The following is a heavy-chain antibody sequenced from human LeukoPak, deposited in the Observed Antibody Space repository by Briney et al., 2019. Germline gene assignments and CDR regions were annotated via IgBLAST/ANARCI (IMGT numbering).Heavy chain of an antibody. D-gene: IGHD3-9*01. CDR1: GFTFSRYE. CDR2: ISRSGSAI. CDR3: ARDLQYYDILTGYPFYYYYYGMDV. J-gene: IGHJ6*02. V-gene: IGHV3-48*03. Sequence: PGGSLRLSCAASGFTFSRYEMNWVRQAPGKGLEWVSYISRSGSAIYYAESVKGRFTISRDNAKNSLYLQMNSLRAEDTAVYYCARDLQYYDILTGYPFYYYYYGMDVWGQGTTVTVSS.